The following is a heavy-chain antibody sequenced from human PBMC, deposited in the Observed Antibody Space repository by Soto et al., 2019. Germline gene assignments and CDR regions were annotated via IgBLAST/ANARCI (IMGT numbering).Heavy chain of an antibody. V-gene: IGHV3-30-3*01. Sequence: QVQLVESGGGVVQPGRSLRLSCAASGFTFSSYAMHWVRQAPGKGLEWVAVISYDGSNKYYADSVKGRFTISRDNSKNTLYLQMNSLRAEDAAVYYGARAGCSGGSCYSVPIDDFDIWGQGTMVTVSS. D-gene: IGHD2-15*01. CDR2: ISYDGSNK. CDR1: GFTFSSYA. J-gene: IGHJ3*02. CDR3: ARAGCSGGSCYSVPIDDFDI.